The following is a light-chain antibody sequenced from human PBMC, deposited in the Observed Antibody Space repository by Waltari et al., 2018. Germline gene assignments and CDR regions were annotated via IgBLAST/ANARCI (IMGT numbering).Light chain of an antibody. CDR3: ATWDDSHNGQGV. Sequence: QSVLTQPPSASGTPGQRVTISCSGSRSNTGSNSVRCYPQVPGTAPKLLIHSNSQRPSGVPDRFSGSKSDTSASLAISGLQSEDEADYYCATWDDSHNGQGVFGGGTKLTVL. CDR1: RSNTGSNS. J-gene: IGLJ2*01. CDR2: SNS. V-gene: IGLV1-44*01.